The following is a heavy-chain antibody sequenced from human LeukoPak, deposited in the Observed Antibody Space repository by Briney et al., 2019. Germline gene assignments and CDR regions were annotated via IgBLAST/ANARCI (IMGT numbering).Heavy chain of an antibody. CDR2: SVTGDT. J-gene: IGHJ2*01. CDR1: GFTFSKDD. D-gene: IGHD2-15*01. CDR3: TKEFCGSRAACAGGSYYDF. V-gene: IGHV3-13*01. Sequence: GGSLRLSCEASGFTFSKDDFNWVRQAPGKGLEWVAASVTGDTYSADSVKGRFTISREDAANSLYLQMRSLGAGDTALYYCTKEFCGSRAACAGGSYYDFWGRGALVTVSS.